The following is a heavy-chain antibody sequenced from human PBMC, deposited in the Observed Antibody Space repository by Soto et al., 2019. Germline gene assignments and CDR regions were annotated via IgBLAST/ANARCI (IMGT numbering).Heavy chain of an antibody. CDR3: ARAPSMGGYYWGWFDP. Sequence: QVQLQESGPGLVKPSQTLSLTCTVSGCSISSGGYYWSWIRQHPGKGLEWIGYIYYSGSTYYNPSLKSRVTISVDTSKNQFSLKLSSVTAADTAVYYCARAPSMGGYYWGWFDPWGQGTLVTVSS. J-gene: IGHJ5*02. CDR1: GCSISSGGYY. CDR2: IYYSGST. V-gene: IGHV4-31*03. D-gene: IGHD3-22*01.